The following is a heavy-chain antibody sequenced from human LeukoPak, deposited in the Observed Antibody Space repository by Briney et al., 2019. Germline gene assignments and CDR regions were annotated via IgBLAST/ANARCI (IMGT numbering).Heavy chain of an antibody. D-gene: IGHD6-19*01. V-gene: IGHV4-59*08. CDR3: ARQSSDSSGWYHFDH. CDR2: VYYSGST. Sequence: SQTLSLTCTVAGGSISSDYWSWIRQPPGKGLEWIGYVYYSGSTNYNPSLKSRVTISVDTSKNQFPLKLSSVTAADTAVYYCARQSSDSSGWYHFDHWGQGTLDTVSS. J-gene: IGHJ4*02. CDR1: GGSISSDY.